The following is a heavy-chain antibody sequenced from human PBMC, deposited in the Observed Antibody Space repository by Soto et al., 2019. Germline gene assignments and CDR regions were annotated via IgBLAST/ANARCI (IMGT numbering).Heavy chain of an antibody. Sequence: GGSLRLSCAASGFTFSGYSVNWVRQAPGKGLEWVSYISSGSKTIYYAESVKGRFTVSRDNARNSQYLQMNSLRDEDTAVYYCAREDILGARSFDYWGQGTLVTVSS. D-gene: IGHD1-26*01. J-gene: IGHJ4*02. CDR2: ISSGSKTI. CDR3: AREDILGARSFDY. CDR1: GFTFSGYS. V-gene: IGHV3-48*02.